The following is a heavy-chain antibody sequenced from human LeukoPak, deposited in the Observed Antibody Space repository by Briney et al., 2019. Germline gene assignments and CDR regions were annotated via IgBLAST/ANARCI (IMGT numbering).Heavy chain of an antibody. Sequence: SETLSLTCAVYGGSFSGYYWSWIRQPPGKGLEWIGEINHSGSTNYNPSLKSRVTISVDTSKNQFSLKLSSVTAADTAVYYCARYDYGDYVAQKDYWGPGTLVTVSS. V-gene: IGHV4-34*01. CDR3: ARYDYGDYVAQKDY. CDR1: GGSFSGYY. CDR2: INHSGST. J-gene: IGHJ4*02. D-gene: IGHD4-17*01.